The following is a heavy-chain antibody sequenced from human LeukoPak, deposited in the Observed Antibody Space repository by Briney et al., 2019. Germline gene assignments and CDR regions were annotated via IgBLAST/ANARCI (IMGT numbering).Heavy chain of an antibody. CDR3: ARLRGYSYGLDY. D-gene: IGHD5-18*01. CDR2: ISSSRSFT. J-gene: IGHJ4*02. V-gene: IGHV3-11*03. CDR1: GFSFSDHY. Sequence: KPGGSLRLSCAASGFSFSDHYMSWIRQAPGKGREWVSYISSSRSFTNYADSVKGRFTISRDTAKNSLYLQMNSLRAEDTAVYYCARLRGYSYGLDYWGQGILVTVSS.